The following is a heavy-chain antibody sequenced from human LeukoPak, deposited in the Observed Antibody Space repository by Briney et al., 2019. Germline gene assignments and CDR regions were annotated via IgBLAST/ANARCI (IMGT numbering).Heavy chain of an antibody. D-gene: IGHD2-21*02. CDR1: GFPFSSYT. CDR2: SSMSSSYM. CDR3: AREKSCCSGDCSPA. J-gene: IGHJ5*02. Sequence: GGSLRLSCAASGFPFSSYTMHWARQATGKGLEWVLCSSMSSSYMYYSESVKCRFTIARDNAKNTLYLQRNSLRAEDAAVYYCAREKSCCSGDCSPAWGQGTLVTVAS. V-gene: IGHV3-21*06.